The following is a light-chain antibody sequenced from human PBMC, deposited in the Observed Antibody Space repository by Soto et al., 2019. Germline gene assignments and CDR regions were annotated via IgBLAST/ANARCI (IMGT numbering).Light chain of an antibody. CDR1: QSVRSN. CDR3: QQYDAWPPIT. V-gene: IGKV3-15*01. J-gene: IGKJ5*01. CDR2: GAS. Sequence: EIVMTQSPATLSVSPGERATLSCRASQSVRSNLAWYQQKPGQAPRLLIYGASTRATGIPAWFSGSGSGTEFTLTISSLQSEDFAIYYCQQYDAWPPITFGQGTRLEIK.